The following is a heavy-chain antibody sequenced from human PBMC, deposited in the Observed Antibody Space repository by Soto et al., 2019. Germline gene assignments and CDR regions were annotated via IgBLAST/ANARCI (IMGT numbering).Heavy chain of an antibody. J-gene: IGHJ4*02. Sequence: EVQLVESGGGLVQPGGSLRLSCATSGFSFTTYWMSWVRQAPGKGLEWVANIKPDGSEMHYVDSVKGRFTISRDTATNFLFLQMNSLRAEDTAVYYCARNLPYTSSWGYWCQGTLVTVSS. V-gene: IGHV3-7*01. CDR2: IKPDGSEM. CDR3: ARNLPYTSSWGY. CDR1: GFSFTTYW. D-gene: IGHD6-13*01.